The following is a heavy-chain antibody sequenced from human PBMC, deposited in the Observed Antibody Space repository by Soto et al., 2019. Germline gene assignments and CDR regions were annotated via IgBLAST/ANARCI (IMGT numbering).Heavy chain of an antibody. CDR3: AKDLSAGYCSSTSCHLFDY. V-gene: IGHV3-9*01. J-gene: IGHJ4*02. CDR1: GFTFDDYA. Sequence: PGGSLRLSCAASGFTFDDYAMHWVRQAPGKGLEWVSGISWNSGSIGYADSVKGRFTISRDNAKNSLYLQMNSLRAEDTALYYCAKDLSAGYCSSTSCHLFDYWGQGTLVTVSS. CDR2: ISWNSGSI. D-gene: IGHD2-2*01.